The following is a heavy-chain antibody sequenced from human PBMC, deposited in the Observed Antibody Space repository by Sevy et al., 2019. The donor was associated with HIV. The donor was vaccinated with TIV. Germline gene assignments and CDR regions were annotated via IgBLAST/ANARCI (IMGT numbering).Heavy chain of an antibody. J-gene: IGHJ6*02. CDR1: GGSISSSSYY. V-gene: IGHV4-39*01. Sequence: SETLSLTCTVSGGSISSSSYYWVWIRQPPGKGLEWIGSIYYSGSTYYNPSLKSRVTISVDTSKNQFSLKLSSVTAADTAVYYCARSIAAAGTDYGMDVWGQGTTVTVSS. CDR3: ARSIAAAGTDYGMDV. CDR2: IYYSGST. D-gene: IGHD6-13*01.